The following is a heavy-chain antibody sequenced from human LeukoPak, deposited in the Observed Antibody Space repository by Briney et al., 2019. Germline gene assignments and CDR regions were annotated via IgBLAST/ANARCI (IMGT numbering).Heavy chain of an antibody. CDR3: AKNQGRITMIVVVGYFDY. V-gene: IGHV3-23*01. J-gene: IGHJ4*02. Sequence: PGGSLRLSCTASGFTFGDYAMSWVRQAPGKGLEWVSAISGSGGSTYYADSVKGRFTISRDNSKNTLYLQMNSLRAEDTAVYYCAKNQGRITMIVVVGYFDYWGQGTLVTVSS. D-gene: IGHD3-22*01. CDR1: GFTFGDYA. CDR2: ISGSGGST.